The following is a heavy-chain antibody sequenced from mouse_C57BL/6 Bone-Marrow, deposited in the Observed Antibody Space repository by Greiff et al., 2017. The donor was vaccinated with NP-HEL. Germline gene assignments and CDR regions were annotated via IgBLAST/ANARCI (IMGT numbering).Heavy chain of an antibody. CDR2: INYDGSST. CDR1: GFTFSDYY. Sequence: EVMLVESEGGLVQPGSSMKPSCTASGFTFSDYYMAWVRQVPEQGLEWVANINYDGSSTYYLDSLKSRFIISRDNAKNIRYLQLSSLKSEDTATDYCAREGYYGNAMDYWGKGTSVTVAS. D-gene: IGHD1-1*01. V-gene: IGHV5-16*01. J-gene: IGHJ4*01. CDR3: AREGYYGNAMDY.